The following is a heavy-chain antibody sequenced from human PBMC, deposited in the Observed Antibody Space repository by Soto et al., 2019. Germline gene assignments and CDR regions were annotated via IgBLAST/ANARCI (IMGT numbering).Heavy chain of an antibody. V-gene: IGHV3-30-3*01. CDR3: ARGADIVATTFRYYYYGMDV. Sequence: QVQLVESGGGVVQPGRSLRLSCAASGFTFSSYAMHWVRQAPGEGLEWVAVISYDGSNKYYADSVKGRFTISRDNSKNTLYLQMNSLRAEDTAVYYCARGADIVATTFRYYYYGMDVWGQGTTVTVSS. CDR2: ISYDGSNK. J-gene: IGHJ6*02. D-gene: IGHD5-12*01. CDR1: GFTFSSYA.